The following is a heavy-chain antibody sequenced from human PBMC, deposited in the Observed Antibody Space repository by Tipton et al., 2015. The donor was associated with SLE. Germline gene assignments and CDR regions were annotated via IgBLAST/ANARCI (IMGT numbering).Heavy chain of an antibody. D-gene: IGHD3-22*01. CDR3: VRVRGYGNTNAY. J-gene: IGHJ4*02. V-gene: IGHV4-34*01. CDR2: ANQIGTT. Sequence: TLSLTCGVSGGSFSGSYCSWIRQAPVKGLEWLGEANQIGTTKINPSLKSRVSISVDRSKNQCTRGLTSVTAADTAVYYWVRVRGYGNTNAYWGQGTLVSVSS. CDR1: GGSFSGSY.